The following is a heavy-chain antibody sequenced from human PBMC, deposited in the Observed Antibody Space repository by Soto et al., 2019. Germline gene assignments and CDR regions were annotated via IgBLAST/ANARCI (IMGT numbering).Heavy chain of an antibody. D-gene: IGHD6-6*01. CDR2: ISSSSGST. CDR1: GFTFSEYY. CDR3: ARDWEYSSSSLAVDY. J-gene: IGHJ4*02. Sequence: GGSLRLSCAASGFTFSEYYMSWIRQAPGKGLEYISYISSSSGSTNYADSVKGRFTISRDNAKNSLYLQMNSLRAEDTAVYYCARDWEYSSSSLAVDYWGQGTLVTVSS. V-gene: IGHV3-11*06.